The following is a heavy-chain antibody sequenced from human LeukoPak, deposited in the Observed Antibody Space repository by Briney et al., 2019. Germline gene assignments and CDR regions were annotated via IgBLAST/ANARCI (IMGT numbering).Heavy chain of an antibody. D-gene: IGHD3-10*01. Sequence: SETLSLTCTVSGGSISSYYWSWIRQPPGKGLEWIGYIYYSGSTNYNPSLKSRVTISVDTSKNQFSLKLSSVTAADTAVYYCARGYYYGSGSPANYWGQGTLVTVSS. CDR1: GGSISSYY. V-gene: IGHV4-59*12. CDR2: IYYSGST. CDR3: ARGYYYGSGSPANY. J-gene: IGHJ4*02.